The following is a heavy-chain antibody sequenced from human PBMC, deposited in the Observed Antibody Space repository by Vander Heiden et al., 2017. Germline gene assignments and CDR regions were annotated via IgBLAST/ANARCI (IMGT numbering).Heavy chain of an antibody. Sequence: QVQLVESGGGLVKPGGSLRLSCAGYGFTFGDHCLNWIRQAPGKRPGWVSYISTSGSTIFYAGSVNGPFTISRDNAKNSVYLQMNRLRVGDTALYYCARDRLGYCSHSSRFFLDPWGQGTLVTVSS. CDR2: ISTSGSTI. V-gene: IGHV3-11*01. CDR3: ARDRLGYCSHSSRFFLDP. D-gene: IGHD2-2*01. J-gene: IGHJ5*02. CDR1: GFTFGDHC.